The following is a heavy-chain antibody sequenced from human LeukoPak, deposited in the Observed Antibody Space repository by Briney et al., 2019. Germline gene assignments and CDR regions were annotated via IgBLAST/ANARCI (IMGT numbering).Heavy chain of an antibody. CDR2: ISAYNGNT. CDR1: GYTFTSYG. CDR3: ARASGPIVVVTADFDY. Sequence: EASVKVSCKASGYTFTSYGISWVRQAPGQRLEWMGWISAYNGNTNYAQRLQGRVTMTTDTSTSTAYMELRSLRSDDTAVYYCARASGPIVVVTADFDYWGQGTLVTVSS. J-gene: IGHJ4*02. V-gene: IGHV1-18*01. D-gene: IGHD2-21*02.